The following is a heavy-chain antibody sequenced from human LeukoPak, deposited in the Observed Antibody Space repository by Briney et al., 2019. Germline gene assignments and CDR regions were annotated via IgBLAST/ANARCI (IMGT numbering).Heavy chain of an antibody. V-gene: IGHV4-59*11. Sequence: SETLSLTCTVSGGSMTSHYWGWIRQPPGKGLEWIGYIYYSGSTNYNPSLKSRVTMSVDTSKNQFSLKLSSVTAADTAMYYCARDDTVTSHFDYWGQGTLVTVSS. CDR2: IYYSGST. CDR1: GGSMTSHY. CDR3: ARDDTVTSHFDY. J-gene: IGHJ4*02. D-gene: IGHD4-11*01.